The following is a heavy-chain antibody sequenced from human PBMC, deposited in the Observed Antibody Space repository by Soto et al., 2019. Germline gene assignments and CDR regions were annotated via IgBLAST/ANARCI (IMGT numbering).Heavy chain of an antibody. CDR1: GGSISSGGYY. V-gene: IGHV4-31*03. CDR3: ARSRTGEYYYGMDV. J-gene: IGHJ6*02. Sequence: QVQLQESGPGLVKPSQTLSLTCTVSGGSISSGGYYWSWIRQHPGKGLEWIGYIYYSGSTYYNPSLKIRVTISVDTSKNPFSLKLSSVTAADTAVYYCARSRTGEYYYGMDVWGQGTTVTVSS. D-gene: IGHD7-27*01. CDR2: IYYSGST.